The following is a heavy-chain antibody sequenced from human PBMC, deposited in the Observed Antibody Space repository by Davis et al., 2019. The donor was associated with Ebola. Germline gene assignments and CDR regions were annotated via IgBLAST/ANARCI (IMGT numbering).Heavy chain of an antibody. CDR3: AKDMAYSSSRVFDY. D-gene: IGHD6-6*01. CDR1: GFTFSGSA. Sequence: SLKISCAASGFTFSGSAMHWVRQAPGKGLEWVSGISWNSGSIGYADSVKGRFTISRDNAKNSLYLQMNSLRAEDTALYYCAKDMAYSSSRVFDYWGQGTLVTVSS. CDR2: ISWNSGSI. V-gene: IGHV3-9*01. J-gene: IGHJ4*02.